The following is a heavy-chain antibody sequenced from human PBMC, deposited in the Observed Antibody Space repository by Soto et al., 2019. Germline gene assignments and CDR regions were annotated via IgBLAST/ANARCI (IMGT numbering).Heavy chain of an antibody. CDR1: GFTFTSSA. CDR2: IVVGSGNT. CDR3: AAPRPGIAADFDY. J-gene: IGHJ4*02. Sequence: ASVKVSCKASGFTFTSSAVQWVRQARGQRLEWIGWIVVGSGNTNYAQKFQERVTITRDMSTSTAYMELSSLRSEDTAVYYCAAPRPGIAADFDYWGQGTLVTVSS. V-gene: IGHV1-58*01. D-gene: IGHD6-13*01.